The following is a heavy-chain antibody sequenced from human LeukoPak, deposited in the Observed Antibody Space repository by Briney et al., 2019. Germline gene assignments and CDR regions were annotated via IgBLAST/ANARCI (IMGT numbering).Heavy chain of an antibody. J-gene: IGHJ6*04. CDR2: FDPEDGET. Sequence: ASVKVSCKVSGYTLTVLSMHWVRQAPGKGLEWMGGFDPEDGETIYAQKFQGRVTMTEDTSTDTAYMELSSLRSEDTAVYYCATSHFCSSTSCYNHYYYYGMDVWGKGTTVTVSS. CDR3: ATSHFCSSTSCYNHYYYYGMDV. CDR1: GYTLTVLS. D-gene: IGHD2-2*02. V-gene: IGHV1-24*01.